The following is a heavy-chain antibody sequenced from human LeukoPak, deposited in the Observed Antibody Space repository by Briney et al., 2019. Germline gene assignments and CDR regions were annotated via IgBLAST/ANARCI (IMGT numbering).Heavy chain of an antibody. CDR3: ARKERPTYFYGSGSYTHY. CDR1: GFTFSDYY. J-gene: IGHJ4*02. V-gene: IGHV3-11*01. CDR2: ISSSGSTI. D-gene: IGHD3-10*01. Sequence: GGSLRLSCAASGFTFSDYYMSWVRQAPGRGLEWLSYISSSGSTIYYADSARGRFTISRDNAKNSLYLQMNSLRAEDTAVYYCARKERPTYFYGSGSYTHYWGQGTLVTVSS.